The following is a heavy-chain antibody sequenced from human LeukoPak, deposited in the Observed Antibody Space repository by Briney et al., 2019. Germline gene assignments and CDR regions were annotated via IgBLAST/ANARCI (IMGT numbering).Heavy chain of an antibody. CDR3: ARDKRITMVRGVITQTYYFDY. J-gene: IGHJ4*02. CDR2: IYYSGST. D-gene: IGHD3-10*01. Sequence: SETLSLTCTVSGGSISSYYWSWIRQPPGKGLEWIGYIYYSGSTNYNPSLKSRVTISVDTSKNQFSLKLSSVTAADTAVYYCARDKRITMVRGVITQTYYFDYWGQGTLVTVSS. CDR1: GGSISSYY. V-gene: IGHV4-59*12.